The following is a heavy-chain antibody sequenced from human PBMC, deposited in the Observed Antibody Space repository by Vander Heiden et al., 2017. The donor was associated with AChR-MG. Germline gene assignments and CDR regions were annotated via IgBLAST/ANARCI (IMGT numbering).Heavy chain of an antibody. CDR3: ARGLGNSGGGYWYFDL. CDR2: INHSGST. D-gene: IGHD4-4*01. V-gene: IGHV4-34*01. CDR1: GGSFSGYY. Sequence: QVQLQQWGAGLLKPSETLSLTCAVSGGSFSGYYWSWIRQPPGKGLEGIGEINHSGSTKYNPSLKSRVTISVDTSKNQFALKLSSVTAADTAVYYCARGLGNSGGGYWYFDLWGRGTLVTVSS. J-gene: IGHJ2*01.